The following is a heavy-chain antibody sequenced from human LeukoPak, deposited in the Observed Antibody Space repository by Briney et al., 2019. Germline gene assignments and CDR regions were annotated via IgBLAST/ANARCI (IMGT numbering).Heavy chain of an antibody. CDR3: TRVRNSNNWWGAFDI. V-gene: IGHV1-18*01. D-gene: IGHD2/OR15-2a*01. J-gene: IGHJ3*02. CDR1: GYTFGTSS. Sequence: GASVNVSCKAFGYTFGTSSISWVRQAPGQRPEWMGWINPNNGSTQYARGVQGRVTMSTDTSRSTAYMELRSLRSDDTAVYYCTRVRNSNNWWGAFDIWGQGTTVTVSS. CDR2: INPNNGST.